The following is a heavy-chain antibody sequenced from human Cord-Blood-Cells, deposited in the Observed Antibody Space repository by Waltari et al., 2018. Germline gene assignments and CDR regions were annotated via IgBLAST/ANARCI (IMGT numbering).Heavy chain of an antibody. CDR1: GFTFSSYA. Sequence: EVQLVESGGGLVQPGGSLRLSCAASGFTFSSYAMSWVRQAPGKGLEGVAAISGSGGSTYYANSVKGRFTISRDNSKNTLYLQMNSLRAEDTAVYYCAKDADYDFWSGYYTAEYFQHWGQGTLVTVSS. D-gene: IGHD3-3*01. J-gene: IGHJ1*01. CDR2: ISGSGGST. CDR3: AKDADYDFWSGYYTAEYFQH. V-gene: IGHV3-23*04.